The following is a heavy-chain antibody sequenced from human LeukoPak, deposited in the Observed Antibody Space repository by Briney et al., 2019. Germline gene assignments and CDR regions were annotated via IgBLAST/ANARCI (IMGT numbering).Heavy chain of an antibody. V-gene: IGHV4-39*01. CDR2: IYYSGST. CDR1: GGSISSSSYY. Sequence: SETLSLTCTVSGGSISSSSYYWGWIRQPPGKGLEWIGSIYYSGSTYYNPSLKSRVTISVDTSKDQFSLNLSSVTAADTAVYYCARHGLAVAGTRGYYIDYWGQGTLVTVSS. CDR3: ARHGLAVAGTRGYYIDY. J-gene: IGHJ4*02. D-gene: IGHD6-19*01.